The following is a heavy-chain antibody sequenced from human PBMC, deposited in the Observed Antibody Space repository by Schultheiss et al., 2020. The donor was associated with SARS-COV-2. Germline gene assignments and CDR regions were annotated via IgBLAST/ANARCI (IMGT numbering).Heavy chain of an antibody. CDR2: ISSSSSTI. J-gene: IGHJ5*02. V-gene: IGHV3-48*01. CDR3: ARDSYYDSSGYHS. CDR1: GFTFSSYA. Sequence: GGSLRLSCAASGFTFSSYAMSWVRQAPGKGLEWVSSISSSSSTIYYADSVKGRFTISRDNAKNSLYLQMNSLRAEDTAVYYCARDSYYDSSGYHSWGQGTLVTVSS. D-gene: IGHD3-22*01.